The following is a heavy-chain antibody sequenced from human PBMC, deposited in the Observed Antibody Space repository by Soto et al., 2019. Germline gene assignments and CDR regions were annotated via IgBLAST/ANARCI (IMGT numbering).Heavy chain of an antibody. V-gene: IGHV3-21*01. Sequence: EVQLVESGGGLVKPGGSLRLSCAASGFTFSSYSMNWVRQAPGKGLEWVSSLSSSSSNIYYADSVKGRFTISRDNGENSLYPQMKSGRADDTALYYCAREQEFYGSGSSNWFDPWGQGTLVTVSS. J-gene: IGHJ5*02. CDR1: GFTFSSYS. CDR3: AREQEFYGSGSSNWFDP. D-gene: IGHD3-10*01. CDR2: LSSSSSNI.